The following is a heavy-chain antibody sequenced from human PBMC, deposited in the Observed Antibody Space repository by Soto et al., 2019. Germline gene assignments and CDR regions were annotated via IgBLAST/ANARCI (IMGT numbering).Heavy chain of an antibody. V-gene: IGHV4-61*01. Sequence: QVQLQESGPGLVKPSETLSLTCTVPGGSVSIGTYYWSWIRQPPGKGLEWIGFIHYSGSTNYNPSLKSRVTMSVDTSKNQFSLKWTSVNAADTAVYYCTRGGDAYKNGHWGQGTLVTVYS. J-gene: IGHJ4*02. CDR3: TRGGDAYKNGH. D-gene: IGHD2-21*01. CDR1: GGSVSIGTYY. CDR2: IHYSGST.